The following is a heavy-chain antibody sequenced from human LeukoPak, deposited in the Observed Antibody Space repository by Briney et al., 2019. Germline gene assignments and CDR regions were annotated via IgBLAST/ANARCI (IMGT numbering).Heavy chain of an antibody. CDR1: GFTFSSYG. D-gene: IGHD1-26*01. J-gene: IGHJ4*02. CDR3: ANPRIVGATRDY. CDR2: IRYDGSNK. V-gene: IGHV3-30*02. Sequence: GGSLRLSCAASGFTFSSYGMHWVRQAPGKGLEWVAFIRYDGSNKYYADSVKGRFTISRDNSKNTLYLQMNSLRAGDTAVYYCANPRIVGATRDYWGQGTLVTVSS.